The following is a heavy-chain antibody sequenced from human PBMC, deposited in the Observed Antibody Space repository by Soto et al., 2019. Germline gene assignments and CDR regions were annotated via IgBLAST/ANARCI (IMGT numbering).Heavy chain of an antibody. Sequence: PGGSLRLSCVASGFTFSDYAMHWVRQAPGKGLEWLGVISYDGSNKYYADSVKGRFTISRDNSKNSLYLQMNSLRAEDTAVYYCAKAVYYDYVWGSAQFNYWGQGTLVTVSS. J-gene: IGHJ4*02. CDR3: AKAVYYDYVWGSAQFNY. V-gene: IGHV3-30-3*01. CDR2: ISYDGSNK. CDR1: GFTFSDYA. D-gene: IGHD3-16*01.